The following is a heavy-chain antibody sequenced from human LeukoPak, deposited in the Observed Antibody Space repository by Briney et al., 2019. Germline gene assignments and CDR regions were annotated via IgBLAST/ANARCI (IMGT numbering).Heavy chain of an antibody. CDR2: I. D-gene: IGHD3-10*01. J-gene: IGHJ3*02. Sequence: GGSLRLSCAASGFTFSSFSMNWVRQAPGKGLEWVSSIKGRFTISRDNAKNSLYLQMNSLRAEDTAMYYCARDDYYGSGSYWGAFDIWGQGTMVTVSS. CDR1: GFTFSSFS. V-gene: IGHV3-21*01. CDR3: ARDDYYGSGSYWGAFDI.